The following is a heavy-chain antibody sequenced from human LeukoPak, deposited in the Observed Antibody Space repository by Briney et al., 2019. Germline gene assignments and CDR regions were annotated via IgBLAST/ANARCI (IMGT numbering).Heavy chain of an antibody. J-gene: IGHJ6*02. CDR2: IYYSGST. CDR3: ARAGYCSSTSCQWVPLV. D-gene: IGHD2-2*03. Sequence: SETLSLTCTVSGDSIKNYYWIWIRQSPGKGLEWIGYIYYSGSTYYNPSLKSRVTMSVDTSKNQFSLKLNSVAAADTAVYYCARAGYCSSTSCQWVPLVWGQGTTVTVSS. CDR1: GDSIKNYY. V-gene: IGHV4-59*01.